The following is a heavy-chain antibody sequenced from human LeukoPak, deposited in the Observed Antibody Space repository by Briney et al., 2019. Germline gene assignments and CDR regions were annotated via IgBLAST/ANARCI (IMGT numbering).Heavy chain of an antibody. CDR3: AREWFGAEDIGAFDI. CDR2: IYSGGST. J-gene: IGHJ3*02. CDR1: GFTVSSNY. Sequence: SGGSLRLSCAASGFTVSSNYMSWVRQAPGKGLEWVSVIYSGGSTYYADSVKGRFTISRDNSKNTLYLQMNSLRAEDTAVYYCAREWFGAEDIGAFDIWGQGTMVTVSS. V-gene: IGHV3-53*01. D-gene: IGHD3-10*01.